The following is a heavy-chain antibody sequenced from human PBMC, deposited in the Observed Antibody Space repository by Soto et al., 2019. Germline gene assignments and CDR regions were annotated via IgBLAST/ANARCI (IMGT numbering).Heavy chain of an antibody. D-gene: IGHD2-2*01. Sequence: PSETLSLTCTVSGGSISSYYWGWIRQPPGKGLEWIGSIYYSGTSSYNPSLKSRVTMSVDTSKKQLSLRLRSVTAADTAVYYCARLHCDSPNCVPLDPWGQGTLVTASS. CDR3: ARLHCDSPNCVPLDP. CDR2: IYYSGTS. V-gene: IGHV4-39*01. J-gene: IGHJ5*02. CDR1: GGSISSYY.